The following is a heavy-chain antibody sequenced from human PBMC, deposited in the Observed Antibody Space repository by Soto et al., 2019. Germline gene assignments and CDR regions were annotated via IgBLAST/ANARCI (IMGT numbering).Heavy chain of an antibody. Sequence: QLQLQESGPGLVKPSETLSLTCTVSGGSISSSSYYWGWIRQPPGKGLEWIGRIYSSGSTYYNPSLKSRVTISVDTSKNQFSLKLSSVTAADTAVYYCARQGDYDILTGIGYWGQGTLVTVSS. V-gene: IGHV4-39*01. CDR1: GGSISSSSYY. J-gene: IGHJ4*02. CDR3: ARQGDYDILTGIGY. CDR2: IYSSGST. D-gene: IGHD3-9*01.